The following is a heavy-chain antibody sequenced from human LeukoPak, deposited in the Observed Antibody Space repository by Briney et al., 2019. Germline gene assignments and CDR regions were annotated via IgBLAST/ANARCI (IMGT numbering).Heavy chain of an antibody. D-gene: IGHD2-2*01. V-gene: IGHV4-4*02. CDR2: IYHSGST. Sequence: PSGTLSLTCAASGGSISSSNWWSWVRQPPGKGQEWTGVIYHSGSTNYNDSLKSRVTISVDKSKNQFSLKLSSVTAADTAVYYCARDDATVFWFDPWGQGTLVTVSS. CDR3: ARDDATVFWFDP. CDR1: GGSISSSNW. J-gene: IGHJ5*02.